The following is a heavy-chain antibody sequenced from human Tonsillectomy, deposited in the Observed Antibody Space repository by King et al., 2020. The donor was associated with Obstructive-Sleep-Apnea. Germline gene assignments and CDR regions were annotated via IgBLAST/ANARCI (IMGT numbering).Heavy chain of an antibody. CDR2: NNPNSGGT. J-gene: IGHJ4*02. CDR3: SRDLYYYSSVYFCY. Sequence: WVRQAPGQWLEWMVWNNPNSGGTNYAQNLQGRITMTSDTSISTSYMDLRSLRSDDTSVYYCSRDLYYYSSVYFCYWGQGALVTFSS. D-gene: IGHD3-22*01. V-gene: IGHV1-2*02.